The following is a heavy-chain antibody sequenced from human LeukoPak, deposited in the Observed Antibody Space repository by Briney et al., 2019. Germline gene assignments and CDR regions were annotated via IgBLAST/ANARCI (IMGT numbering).Heavy chain of an antibody. V-gene: IGHV3-9*01. Sequence: GGSLRLSCAASGFTFDDYAMHWVRQAPGKGLEWVSGISWNSGSIGYADSVKGRFTISRDNAKNSLYLQMNSLNAEDTAVYYCATDLGLTMIRGVIVHWGQGALVTVSS. CDR1: GFTFDDYA. CDR3: ATDLGLTMIRGVIVH. J-gene: IGHJ4*02. D-gene: IGHD3-10*01. CDR2: ISWNSGSI.